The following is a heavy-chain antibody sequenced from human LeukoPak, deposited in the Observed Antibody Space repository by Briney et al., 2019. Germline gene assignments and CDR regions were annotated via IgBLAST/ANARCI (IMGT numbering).Heavy chain of an antibody. CDR3: AKDGGSGYSYGHNY. D-gene: IGHD5-18*01. CDR1: GFTFNNYA. CDR2: ISGSGGST. Sequence: PGESLRLSCAASGFTFNNYAMSWVRQAPGKGLEWVSAISGSGGSTYYADSVKGRFTISRDNSKNTLYLQMNSLRAEDTAVYYCAKDGGSGYSYGHNYWGQGTLVTVSS. V-gene: IGHV3-23*01. J-gene: IGHJ4*02.